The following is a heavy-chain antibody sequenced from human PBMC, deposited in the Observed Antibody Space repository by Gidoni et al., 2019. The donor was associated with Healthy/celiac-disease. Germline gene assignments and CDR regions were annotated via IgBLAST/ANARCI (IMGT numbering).Heavy chain of an antibody. J-gene: IGHJ6*02. D-gene: IGHD6-19*01. CDR1: CYPFTSYG. CDR3: ARSVLAVAIYYYYGMDV. Sequence: VQLVQSGAEVTKPGASVKVSCKASCYPFTSYGISWVRQAPGQGLEWMGWISAYNGNTNYAQKLQGRVTMTTDTSTSTAYMELRSLRSDDTAVYYCARSVLAVAIYYYYGMDVWGQGTTVTVSS. CDR2: ISAYNGNT. V-gene: IGHV1-18*04.